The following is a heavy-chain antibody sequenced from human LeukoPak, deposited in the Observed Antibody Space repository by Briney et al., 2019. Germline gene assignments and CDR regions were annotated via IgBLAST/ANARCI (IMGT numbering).Heavy chain of an antibody. V-gene: IGHV3-9*01. D-gene: IGHD3-16*01. CDR3: AKLGGSFDI. J-gene: IGHJ3*02. Sequence: GGSLRLSCAASGFTFYNYAMHWVRQAPGKGLEWVSYISWNSGLKGYADSVKGRLTISRDNAKNSLVLQMNSLTTEDTALYYCAKLGGSFDIWGQGTMVVVSS. CDR1: GFTFYNYA. CDR2: ISWNSGLK.